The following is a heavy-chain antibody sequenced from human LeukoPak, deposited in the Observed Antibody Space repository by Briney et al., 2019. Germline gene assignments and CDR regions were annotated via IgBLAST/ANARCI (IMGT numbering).Heavy chain of an antibody. CDR1: GFTFSSYS. J-gene: IGHJ5*02. CDR2: ISSSSSTI. CDR3: ARDLRLKYHQGFDP. Sequence: AGGSLRLSCAASGFTFSSYSMNWVRQAPGKGLEWVSYISSSSSTIYYADSVKGRFTISRDNAKNSLYLQMNSLRAEDTAVYYCARDLRLKYHQGFDPWGQGTLVTVSS. D-gene: IGHD2-2*01. V-gene: IGHV3-48*01.